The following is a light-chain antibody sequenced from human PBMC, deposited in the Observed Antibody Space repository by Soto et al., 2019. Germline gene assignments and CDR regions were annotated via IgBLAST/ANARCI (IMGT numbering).Light chain of an antibody. CDR2: TAS. Sequence: DIHITHSASTLSGSFGDRVTITCRASQSVSSWLAWYQQKPGKAPTLLIHTASTLQSGVPSRFSGSGSGTEFTLTISSLQPDDFATYYCQHYNSYSEAFGQGTKVDIK. CDR3: QHYNSYSEA. CDR1: QSVSSW. V-gene: IGKV1-5*03. J-gene: IGKJ1*01.